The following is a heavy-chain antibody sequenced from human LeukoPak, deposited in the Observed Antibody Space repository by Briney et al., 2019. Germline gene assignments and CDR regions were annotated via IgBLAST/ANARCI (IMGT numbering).Heavy chain of an antibody. Sequence: GGSLRLSCAASGFTFSSYAMHWVRQAPGKGLEWVAVIWYDGSNKYYADSVKGRFTISRDNSKNTLYLQMNSLRAEDTAVYYCARAGGITIFGVVIKGPLGYYYYYMDVWGKGTTVTVSS. V-gene: IGHV3-30-3*01. D-gene: IGHD3-3*01. CDR1: GFTFSSYA. J-gene: IGHJ6*03. CDR2: IWYDGSNK. CDR3: ARAGGITIFGVVIKGPLGYYYYYMDV.